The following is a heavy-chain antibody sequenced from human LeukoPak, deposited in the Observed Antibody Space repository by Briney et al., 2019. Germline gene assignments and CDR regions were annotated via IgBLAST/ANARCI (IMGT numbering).Heavy chain of an antibody. CDR3: ATQKRGTVAYYYYMDV. V-gene: IGHV4-59*01. D-gene: IGHD1-1*01. CDR1: GFTFSDYY. Sequence: PGGSLRLSCAASGFTFSDYYMSWIRQAPGKGLEWIGYIYYSGSTNYNPSLKSRVTISVDTSKNQFSLKLSSVTAADTAVYYCATQKRGTVAYYYYMDVWGKGTTVTVSS. J-gene: IGHJ6*03. CDR2: IYYSGST.